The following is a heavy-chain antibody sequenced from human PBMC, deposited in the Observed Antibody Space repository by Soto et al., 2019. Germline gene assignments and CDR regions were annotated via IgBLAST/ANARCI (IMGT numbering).Heavy chain of an antibody. V-gene: IGHV4-30-4*01. CDR1: GGFISTGDYY. J-gene: IGHJ5*02. D-gene: IGHD3-16*02. CDR2: IYYTGST. CDR3: ARVGVMKRFEGGIEINYFDP. Sequence: QVQLQESGPGLVKPSQTLSLTCTVSGGFISTGDYYWSWIRQPPGKGLEWIGYIYYTGSTHYNPSLKSRVIISVDTSKNQLSLKLNSVTAADTAVYYCARVGVMKRFEGGIEINYFDPWGQGTLVNVSS.